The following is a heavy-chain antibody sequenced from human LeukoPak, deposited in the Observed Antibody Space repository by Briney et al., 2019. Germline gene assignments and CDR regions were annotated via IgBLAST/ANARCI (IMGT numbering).Heavy chain of an antibody. CDR2: INHSGST. Sequence: SETLSLTCAVYGGSFSGYYWSWIRQPPGKGLEWIGGINHSGSTNYNPSLKSRVTISVDTSKNQFSLRLRSVTAADTAVYYCARDRARWELRGFDPWGQGTLVTVSS. J-gene: IGHJ5*02. V-gene: IGHV4-34*01. CDR1: GGSFSGYY. D-gene: IGHD1-26*01. CDR3: ARDRARWELRGFDP.